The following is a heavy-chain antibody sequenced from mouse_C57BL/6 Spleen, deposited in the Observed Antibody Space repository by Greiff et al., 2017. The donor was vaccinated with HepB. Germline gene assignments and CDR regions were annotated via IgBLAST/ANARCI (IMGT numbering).Heavy chain of an antibody. V-gene: IGHV14-3*01. J-gene: IGHJ1*03. CDR3: ALYDGYFWYFDV. CDR1: GFNIKNTY. D-gene: IGHD2-3*01. Sequence: EVKLVESVAELVRPGASVKLSCTASGFNIKNTYMHWVKQRPEQGLEWLGRIAPANGNTKYAPKFQSKATLTADTSSNTAYLALSSLTSEDTAIYYCALYDGYFWYFDVWGTGTTVTVSS. CDR2: IAPANGNT.